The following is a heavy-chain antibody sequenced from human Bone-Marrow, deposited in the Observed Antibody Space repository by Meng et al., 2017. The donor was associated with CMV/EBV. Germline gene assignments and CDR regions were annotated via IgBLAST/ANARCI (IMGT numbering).Heavy chain of an antibody. V-gene: IGHV1-69*02. J-gene: IGHJ4*02. D-gene: IGHD3-3*01. Sequence: SVKVACKASGGTFSSYTISWVRQAPGQGLEWMGRIIPILGIANYAQKFQGRVKITADKSTSTAYMDLSSLISEDTAVYYCAANHDFWRGYTDYWGQGTLVTVSS. CDR2: IIPILGIA. CDR1: GGTFSSYT. CDR3: AANHDFWRGYTDY.